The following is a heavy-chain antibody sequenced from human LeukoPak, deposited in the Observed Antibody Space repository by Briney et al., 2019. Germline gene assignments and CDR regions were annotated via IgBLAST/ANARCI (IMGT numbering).Heavy chain of an antibody. Sequence: PGGSLRLSCAGSGFTFSSYSMNWVRQAPGKGLEWVSAISGSGGSTYYADSVKGRLTISRDNSKNTLYLQMNSLRAEDTAVYYCAKDRWNYDAFDIWGQGTVVTVSS. D-gene: IGHD1-7*01. V-gene: IGHV3-23*01. J-gene: IGHJ3*02. CDR1: GFTFSSYS. CDR3: AKDRWNYDAFDI. CDR2: ISGSGGST.